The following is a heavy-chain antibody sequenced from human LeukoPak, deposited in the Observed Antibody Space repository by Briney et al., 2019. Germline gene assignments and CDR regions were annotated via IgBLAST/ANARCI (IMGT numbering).Heavy chain of an antibody. CDR2: VSGKGDET. CDR1: GLIFRNYA. J-gene: IGHJ5*01. D-gene: IGHD3-10*01. CDR3: AKGGHYSFFDS. V-gene: IGHV3-23*01. Sequence: PGGSLRLSCAASGLIFRNYAMTWVRQAPGKGLEWVSTVSGKGDETFYADSVKSRFTLSRDNSKNAFYLQMNRLRAEDTAVYYCAKGGHYSFFDSWGQGTLVTVSS.